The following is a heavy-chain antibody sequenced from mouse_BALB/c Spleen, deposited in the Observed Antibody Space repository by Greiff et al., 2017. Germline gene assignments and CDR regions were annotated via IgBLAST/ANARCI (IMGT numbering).Heavy chain of an antibody. D-gene: IGHD2-2*01. Sequence: QVQLQQPGAELVKPGASVKMSCKASGYTFTSYWMHWVKQRPGQGLEWIGVIDPSDSYTSYNQKFKGKATLTVDTSSSTAYMQLSSLTSEDSAVYYCTRGGYDDGVGYWGQGTTLTVSS. CDR3: TRGGYDDGVGY. CDR2: IDPSDSYT. J-gene: IGHJ2*01. CDR1: GYTFTSYW. V-gene: IGHV1S127*01.